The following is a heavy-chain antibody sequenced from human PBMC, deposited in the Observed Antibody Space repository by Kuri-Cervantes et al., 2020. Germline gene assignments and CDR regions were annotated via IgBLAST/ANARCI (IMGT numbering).Heavy chain of an antibody. CDR1: GFTFSTYS. CDR2: ISSSNNYI. V-gene: IGHV3-21*03. J-gene: IGHJ4*02. CDR3: ARDIVR. Sequence: GGSLRLSCAASGFTFSTYSMNWVRQAPGKGLEWVSLISSSNNYIYYADSVKGRFTISRDNAKNSLYLQMNSLRAEDTAVYYCARDIVRWGQGTLVTVSS. D-gene: IGHD3-10*01.